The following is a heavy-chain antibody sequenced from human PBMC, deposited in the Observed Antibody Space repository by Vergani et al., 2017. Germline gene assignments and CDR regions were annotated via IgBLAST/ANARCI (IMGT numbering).Heavy chain of an antibody. CDR1: GYTFTSYY. D-gene: IGHD6-13*01. Sequence: QVQLVQSGAEVKKPGASVKVSCKASGYTFTSYYMHWVRQAPGQGLEWMGIINPSGGSTSYAQKFQGRVTMTRDTSTSTVYMELSSLRSEDTAVYYCARVMIAAAGTYPPGFDYWGQGTLVTVSS. CDR3: ARVMIAAAGTYPPGFDY. V-gene: IGHV1-46*01. CDR2: INPSGGST. J-gene: IGHJ4*02.